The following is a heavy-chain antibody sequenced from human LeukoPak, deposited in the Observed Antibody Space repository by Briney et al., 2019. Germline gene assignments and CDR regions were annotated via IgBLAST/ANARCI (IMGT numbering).Heavy chain of an antibody. D-gene: IGHD1-26*01. CDR1: GGTFSSYA. J-gene: IGHJ5*02. CDR3: AKRSIVGATNNWFDP. CDR2: IIPIFGTA. Sequence: ASVKVSCKASGGTFSSYAISWVRQAPGQGLEWMGGIIPIFGTANYAQKFQGRVTITADESTSTAYMELSSLRSEDTAAYYCAKRSIVGATNNWFDPWGQGTLVTVSS. V-gene: IGHV1-69*13.